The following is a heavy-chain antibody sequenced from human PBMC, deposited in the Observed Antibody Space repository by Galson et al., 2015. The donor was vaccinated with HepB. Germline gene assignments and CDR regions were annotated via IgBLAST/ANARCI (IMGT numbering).Heavy chain of an antibody. Sequence: TLSLTCTVSGGSISSGAYYWTWIRQYPGKGLEWIGYIYYSGSTYYNPSLKSRVTISVDTSKNQFSLKLSSVTAADTAVYYCARMVYGDAYYFDYWGQGTLVTVSS. D-gene: IGHD4-17*01. CDR2: IYYSGST. V-gene: IGHV4-31*03. CDR1: GGSISSGAYY. CDR3: ARMVYGDAYYFDY. J-gene: IGHJ4*02.